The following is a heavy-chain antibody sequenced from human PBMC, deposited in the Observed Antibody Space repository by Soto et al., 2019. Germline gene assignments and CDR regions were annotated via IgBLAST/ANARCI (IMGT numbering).Heavy chain of an antibody. CDR2: IYYSGST. J-gene: IGHJ4*02. CDR3: ARQMVRGAAGGL. Sequence: SETLSLTCTVSGGSISSSSYYWGWIRQPPGKGLEWIGSIYYSGSTYYNPSLKSRVTISVDTSKNQFSLKLSSVTAADTAVYYCARQMVRGAAGGLWGQGTLVTVSS. D-gene: IGHD3-10*01. V-gene: IGHV4-39*01. CDR1: GGSISSSSYY.